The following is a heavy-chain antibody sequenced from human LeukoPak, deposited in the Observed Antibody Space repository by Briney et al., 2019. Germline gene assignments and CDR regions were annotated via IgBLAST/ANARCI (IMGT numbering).Heavy chain of an antibody. J-gene: IGHJ5*02. CDR3: AKGAAAGKVDWFDP. CDR1: GFTFSNCV. Sequence: GGSVRLSCAVSGFTFSNCVLMWARGAAGGGLQGVSTITGYGVTFYAGSVRGRFTIFRDTCMHTLFLQMNIPAAEYTAVYYCAKGAAAGKVDWFDPWGQGTLVTVSS. CDR2: ITGYGVT. V-gene: IGHV3-23*01. D-gene: IGHD6-13*01.